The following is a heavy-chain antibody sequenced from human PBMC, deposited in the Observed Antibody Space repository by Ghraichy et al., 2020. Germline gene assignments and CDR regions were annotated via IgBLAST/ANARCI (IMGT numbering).Heavy chain of an antibody. CDR1: GFTFSSYT. CDR3: ARDHDRQGMAVAGSDC. D-gene: IGHD6-19*01. CDR2: ISGSGGNT. J-gene: IGHJ4*02. Sequence: GGSLRLSCVASGFTFSSYTMSWVRQAPGKGLEWVSSISGSGGNTNYADSVKGRFTISRDNSKNTLSLQMSSLRAEDTAVYYCARDHDRQGMAVAGSDCWGQGTRVTVSS. V-gene: IGHV3-23*01.